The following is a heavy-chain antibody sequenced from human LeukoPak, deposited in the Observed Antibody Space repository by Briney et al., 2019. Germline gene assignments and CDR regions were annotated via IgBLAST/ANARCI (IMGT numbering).Heavy chain of an antibody. V-gene: IGHV3-30*02. D-gene: IGHD6-13*01. CDR1: GLTFNMYG. Sequence: GGSLRLSCVASGLTFNMYGMHWVRQAPGKGLEWVAFIRYDGSNKYYADSVKGRFTISRDNSKNTLYLQMNSLRAEDTAVYYCAKDYLPVAAAGSIFDYWGQGTLVTVSS. CDR2: IRYDGSNK. CDR3: AKDYLPVAAAGSIFDY. J-gene: IGHJ4*02.